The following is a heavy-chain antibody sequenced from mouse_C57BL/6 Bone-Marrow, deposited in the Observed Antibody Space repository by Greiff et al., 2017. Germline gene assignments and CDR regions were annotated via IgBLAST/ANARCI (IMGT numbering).Heavy chain of an antibody. CDR3: ARGTTVVAPFAY. CDR1: GYTFTSYG. V-gene: IGHV1-81*01. CDR2: IFPRSGNT. Sequence: QVQLQQSGAELARPGASVKLSCKASGYTFTSYGISWVKQRTGQGLEWIGEIFPRSGNTYYNEKFKGKATLTADKSSSPAYMELRSLTSEDSAVYFCARGTTVVAPFAYWGQGTLVTVSA. D-gene: IGHD1-1*01. J-gene: IGHJ3*01.